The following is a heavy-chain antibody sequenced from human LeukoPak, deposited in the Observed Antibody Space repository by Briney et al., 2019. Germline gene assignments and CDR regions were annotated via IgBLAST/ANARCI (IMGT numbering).Heavy chain of an antibody. D-gene: IGHD1-26*01. CDR3: ARVQAEVGPGH. J-gene: IGHJ4*02. CDR2: INHSGSA. V-gene: IGHV4-34*01. CDR1: GGSLSGYY. Sequence: PSETLSLTCAVYGGSLSGYYWSWIRQPPGKGLEWIGEINHSGSATYNPSLKSRVTISLDTSKNQFSLTLNSVTAADTAVYYCARVQAEVGPGHWGQGTLVTVSS.